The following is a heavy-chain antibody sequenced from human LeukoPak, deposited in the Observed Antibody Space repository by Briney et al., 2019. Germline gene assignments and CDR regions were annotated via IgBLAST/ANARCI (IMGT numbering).Heavy chain of an antibody. Sequence: GGSLRLSCAASGFTVSTNYMSWVRQAPGKGLEWVSIIYRSGDTKYADSVKGRFTISRDNSKNTMYLQMNSLRAEDTAVYYCAKGSKEVLFTRDHHMDVWGKGTTVT. CDR2: IYRSGDT. J-gene: IGHJ6*03. CDR1: GFTVSTNY. CDR3: AKGSKEVLFTRDHHMDV. D-gene: IGHD3-3*01. V-gene: IGHV3-66*03.